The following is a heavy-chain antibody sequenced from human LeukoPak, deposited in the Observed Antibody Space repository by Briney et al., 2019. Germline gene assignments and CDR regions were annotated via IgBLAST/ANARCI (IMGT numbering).Heavy chain of an antibody. CDR3: AKGMTTVTGFFDY. J-gene: IGHJ4*02. V-gene: IGHV3-30-3*01. D-gene: IGHD4-17*01. Sequence: PGGSLRLSCAASGFAFSSYAVHWVRQAPGKGLECVAVISHDGSKKYYADFVKGRFTISRDNSKNTLYLHMNSLIPEDTAVYFCAKGMTTVTGFFDYWGQGTLVTVSS. CDR2: ISHDGSKK. CDR1: GFAFSSYA.